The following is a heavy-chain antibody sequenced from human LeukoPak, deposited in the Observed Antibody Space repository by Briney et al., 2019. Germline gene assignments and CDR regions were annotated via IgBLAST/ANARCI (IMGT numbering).Heavy chain of an antibody. CDR2: IYTSGST. CDR1: GGSISSYY. V-gene: IGHV4-4*07. Sequence: SETLSLTCTVSGGSISSYYWSWIRQPAGKGLEWIGRIYTSGSTNYNPSLKSRVTMSVDTSKNQFSLKLTSVTAADTAFYFCARRDYSSSFDYWGQGILVTVSS. J-gene: IGHJ4*02. CDR3: ARRDYSSSFDY. D-gene: IGHD6-6*01.